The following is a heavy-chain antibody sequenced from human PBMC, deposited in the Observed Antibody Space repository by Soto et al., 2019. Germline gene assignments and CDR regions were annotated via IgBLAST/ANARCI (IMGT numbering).Heavy chain of an antibody. J-gene: IGHJ4*02. D-gene: IGHD4-17*01. CDR2: IYYSGST. CDR3: AGGLRWTNFDY. Sequence: SETLSLTCTVSGGSISSSSYYWGWIRQPPGKGLEWIGSIYYSGSTYYNPSLKSRVTISVDTSKNQFSLKLNSVTAADTAVYYCAGGLRWTNFDYWGQGTLVTVSS. V-gene: IGHV4-39*01. CDR1: GGSISSSSYY.